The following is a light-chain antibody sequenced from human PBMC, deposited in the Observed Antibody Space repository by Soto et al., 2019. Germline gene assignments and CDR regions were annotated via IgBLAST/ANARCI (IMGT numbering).Light chain of an antibody. Sequence: ETVLTQSPATLSLSPGERATLSCMASQFISRSLAWYQQKPGQAPRLLIYGASTRATSIPARFSGSGSGTEFTLTISSLQSEDFAVYYCQEYNNWHPVTFGGGTKVDIK. CDR2: GAS. J-gene: IGKJ4*01. CDR1: QFISRS. CDR3: QEYNNWHPVT. V-gene: IGKV3D-15*01.